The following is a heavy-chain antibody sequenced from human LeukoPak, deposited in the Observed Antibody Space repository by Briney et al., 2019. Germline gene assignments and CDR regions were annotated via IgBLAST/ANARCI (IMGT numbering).Heavy chain of an antibody. Sequence: SETLSLTCAVPGYSISSGYYWGWIRQPPGKGLGWIGSIYHSGSTYYNPSLKSRVTISVDTSKNQFSLKLSSVTAADTAVYYCATDSSSYPGGDYWGQGTLVTVSS. CDR3: ATDSSSYPGGDY. J-gene: IGHJ4*02. D-gene: IGHD6-13*01. V-gene: IGHV4-38-2*01. CDR2: IYHSGST. CDR1: GYSISSGYY.